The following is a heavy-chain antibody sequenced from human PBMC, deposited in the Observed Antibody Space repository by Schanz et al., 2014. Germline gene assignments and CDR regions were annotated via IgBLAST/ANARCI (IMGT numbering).Heavy chain of an antibody. CDR3: TRSYYDFSWGSYRFRAFDI. CDR1: GFSFSSYS. Sequence: EVQLLDSGGGLVQPGGSLRLSCSASGFSFSSYSMNWVRQAPGKGLEWLSYIDGKSTTVYYADSVKGRFTVSRDNARNSLYLHMNTLGAEDTAIYFCTRSYYDFSWGSYRFRAFDIWGQGTTVIVSS. CDR2: IDGKSTTV. J-gene: IGHJ3*02. D-gene: IGHD3-16*02. V-gene: IGHV3-48*01.